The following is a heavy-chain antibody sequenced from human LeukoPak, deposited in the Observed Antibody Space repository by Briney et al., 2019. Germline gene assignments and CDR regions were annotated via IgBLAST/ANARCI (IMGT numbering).Heavy chain of an antibody. CDR1: GFTVSSSY. V-gene: IGHV3-53*04. J-gene: IGHJ4*02. D-gene: IGHD3-9*01. CDR3: ARVFYDILTGYGIFDY. CDR2: IYAGGTT. Sequence: GGSLRLSCEVSGFTVSSSYMSWVRQAPGKGLEGVSVIYAGGTTYYADSVKGRFTISRHNSKNTLYLQMNSLRADDAAVYYCARVFYDILTGYGIFDYWGQGTLVTVSS.